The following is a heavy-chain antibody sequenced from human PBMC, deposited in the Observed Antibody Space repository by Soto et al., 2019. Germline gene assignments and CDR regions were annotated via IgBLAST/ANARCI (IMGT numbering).Heavy chain of an antibody. D-gene: IGHD3-10*01. CDR1: GGTFSSYT. Sequence: GASVKVSCKASGGTFSSYTISWVRQAPGQGLEWMGRIIPILGIANYAQKFQGRVTITADKSTSTAYMELSSLRSEDTAVYYCARDRYYGSGGFDPRGQGTLVTVSS. J-gene: IGHJ5*02. CDR2: IIPILGIA. V-gene: IGHV1-69*04. CDR3: ARDRYYGSGGFDP.